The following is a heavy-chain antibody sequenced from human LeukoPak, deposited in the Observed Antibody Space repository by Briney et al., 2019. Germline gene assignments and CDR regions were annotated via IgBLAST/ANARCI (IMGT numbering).Heavy chain of an antibody. CDR1: GFTFDDYA. CDR2: ISWNSGSI. Sequence: PGGSLRLSCAASGFTFDDYAMHWVRQAPGKGLEWVSGISWNSGSIGYADSVKGRFTISRGNAKNSLYLQMNSLRAEDTALYYCAKDLGSSGYGAFDIWGQGTMVTVSS. V-gene: IGHV3-9*01. J-gene: IGHJ3*02. D-gene: IGHD3-22*01. CDR3: AKDLGSSGYGAFDI.